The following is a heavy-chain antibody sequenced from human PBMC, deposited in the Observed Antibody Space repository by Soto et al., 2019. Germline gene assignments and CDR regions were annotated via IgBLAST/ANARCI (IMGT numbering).Heavy chain of an antibody. Sequence: ASVKVSCKASGGTFSTNAISWVRQAPGQGIEWMGAIIPISDTAHYVQKFQGRVTITADESTTTAYMELSSLRSEDTAVYYCARDYYDSSGRRHYFDYWGQGTLVTVSS. J-gene: IGHJ4*02. V-gene: IGHV1-69*13. CDR2: IIPISDTA. CDR3: ARDYYDSSGRRHYFDY. CDR1: GGTFSTNA. D-gene: IGHD3-22*01.